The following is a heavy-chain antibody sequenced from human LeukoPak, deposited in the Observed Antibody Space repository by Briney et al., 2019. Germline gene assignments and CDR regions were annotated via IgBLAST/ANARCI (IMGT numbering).Heavy chain of an antibody. J-gene: IGHJ4*02. CDR2: IYSGGST. CDR1: GFTFSSYA. CDR3: ARGTEATVTIDY. D-gene: IGHD4-17*01. Sequence: GGSLRLSCAASGFTFSSYAMSWVRQAPGKGLEWVSVIYSGGSTYYADSVKGRFTISRHNSKNTLYLQMNSLRAEDTAVYYCARGTEATVTIDYWGQGTLVTVSS. V-gene: IGHV3-53*04.